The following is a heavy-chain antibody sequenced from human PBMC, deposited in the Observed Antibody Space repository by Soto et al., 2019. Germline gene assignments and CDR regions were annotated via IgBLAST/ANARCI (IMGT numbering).Heavy chain of an antibody. Sequence: GGSLRLSCSASGFTFSSYAMHWVRQAPGKGLEYVSAISSNGGSTYYADSVKGRFTISRDNSKNTLYLQMSSLRAEDTAVYYCVKGTPRLDGSGSYNLYYFDYWGQGTLVTVSS. J-gene: IGHJ4*02. CDR2: ISSNGGST. D-gene: IGHD3-10*01. CDR3: VKGTPRLDGSGSYNLYYFDY. CDR1: GFTFSSYA. V-gene: IGHV3-64D*08.